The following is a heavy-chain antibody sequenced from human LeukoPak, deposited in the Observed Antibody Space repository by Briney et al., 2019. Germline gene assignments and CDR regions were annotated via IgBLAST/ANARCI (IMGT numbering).Heavy chain of an antibody. J-gene: IGHJ4*02. Sequence: PGGSLRLSCAASGFTFSTYWMSWVRQAPGKGLEWVANINQDGSEKSYVDSVKGRFTISRDNAKKSLYLQMNSLRAEDTAVYYCARDRVNYFDYWGQGTLVTVSS. CDR1: GFTFSTYW. CDR2: INQDGSEK. V-gene: IGHV3-7*01. D-gene: IGHD3-10*01. CDR3: ARDRVNYFDY.